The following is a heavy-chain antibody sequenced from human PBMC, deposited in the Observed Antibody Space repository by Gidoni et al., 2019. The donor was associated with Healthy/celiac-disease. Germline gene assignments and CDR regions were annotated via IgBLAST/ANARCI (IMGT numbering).Heavy chain of an antibody. CDR1: GFTVSRNY. CDR3: ARFAGGMTTVTHNWFDP. V-gene: IGHV3-66*02. J-gene: IGHJ5*02. Sequence: EVQLVESGGGLVQPGGSLRLSCAASGFTVSRNYMSWVRQAPGKGLEWVSFIYSGGSTYYADSVKGRFTISRDKSKNTLYLQMNSLRAEDTAVYYCARFAGGMTTVTHNWFDPWGQGTLVTVSS. D-gene: IGHD4-4*01. CDR2: IYSGGST.